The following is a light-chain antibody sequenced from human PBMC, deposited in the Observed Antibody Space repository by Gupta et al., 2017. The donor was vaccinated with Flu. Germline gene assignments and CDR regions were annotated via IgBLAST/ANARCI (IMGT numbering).Light chain of an antibody. CDR3: IGSPPTAWT. Sequence: DIVMTQSPLSMPVTPGEPASISCRSSQSRLQSDGNNYVDWYLQRLGQSPQLLIYLGSTRASPVPDTFSGRASGTDFTLRMMSVETEDIGVSYCIGSPPTAWTFG. J-gene: IGKJ1*01. CDR2: LGS. V-gene: IGKV2-28*01. CDR1: QSRLQSDGNNY.